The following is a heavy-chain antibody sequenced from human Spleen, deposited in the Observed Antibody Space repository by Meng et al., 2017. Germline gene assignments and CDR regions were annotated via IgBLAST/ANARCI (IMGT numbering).Heavy chain of an antibody. J-gene: IGHJ3*02. CDR2: ISYDGSNK. D-gene: IGHD1-26*01. Sequence: GGSLRLSCAASGFTFSSYAMHWVRQAPGKGLEWVAVISYDGSNKYYADSVKGRFTISRDNSKNTLYLQMNSLRAEDTAVYYCARDTGGTYWEYAFDIWGQGTMVTVSS. CDR1: GFTFSSYA. CDR3: ARDTGGTYWEYAFDI. V-gene: IGHV3-30*04.